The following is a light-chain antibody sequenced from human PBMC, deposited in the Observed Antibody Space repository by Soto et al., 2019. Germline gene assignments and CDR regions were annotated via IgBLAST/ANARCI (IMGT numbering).Light chain of an antibody. J-gene: IGLJ2*01. CDR3: TSYTSSSSVV. Sequence: QSALTQPASVSGSPGQSITISCTATGSDIGGYNYVSWYQQHPGKAPKVMIYEASNRPSGVSNRFSASKSGNTASLPISGLQAEDEADYYCTSYTSSSSVVFGGGTKLTV. CDR1: GSDIGGYNY. V-gene: IGLV2-14*01. CDR2: EAS.